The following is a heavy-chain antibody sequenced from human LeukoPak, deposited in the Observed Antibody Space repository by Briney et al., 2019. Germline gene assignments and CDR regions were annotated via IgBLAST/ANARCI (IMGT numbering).Heavy chain of an antibody. CDR2: IRYDGSNK. CDR1: GFTFSSYG. Sequence: GGSLRLSCAASGFTFSSYGMHWVRQAPGKGLEWVTFIRYDGSNKYYADSVKGRFTISRDNSKNTLYLQMNSLRAEDTAVYYCASLWVAVAGTGPWGQGTLVTVSS. CDR3: ASLWVAVAGTGP. V-gene: IGHV3-30*02. D-gene: IGHD6-19*01. J-gene: IGHJ4*02.